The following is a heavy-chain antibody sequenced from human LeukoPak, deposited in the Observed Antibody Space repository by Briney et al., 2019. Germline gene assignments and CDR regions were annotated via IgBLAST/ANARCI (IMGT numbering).Heavy chain of an antibody. J-gene: IGHJ4*02. D-gene: IGHD2-15*01. CDR3: ARVDLRAAFFDY. Sequence: SETLSLTCTVSGGSISSYYWTWIRQSAGKGLEWIGRIYTSGNTGYNPSLKSRVTMSVDTSKNQFSLNLSSVTAADTAVYYCARVDLRAAFFDYWGQGTLVTVSS. CDR2: IYTSGNT. CDR1: GGSISSYY. V-gene: IGHV4-4*07.